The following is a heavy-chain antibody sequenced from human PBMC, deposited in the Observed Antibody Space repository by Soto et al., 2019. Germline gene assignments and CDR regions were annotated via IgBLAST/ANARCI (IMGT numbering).Heavy chain of an antibody. CDR3: ARQAAAGKYYYAMDV. CDR1: GYSFTTYW. J-gene: IGHJ6*02. V-gene: IGHV5-51*01. D-gene: IGHD6-13*01. CDR2: IYPGDSDT. Sequence: PGESLRISCKGSGYSFTTYWIGWVRQMPGKGLEGMVIIYPGDSDTRYSPSFQGQVTISADKSINTTYLQWSSLKASDTAIYYCARQAAAGKYYYAMDVWGQGTTVTVSS.